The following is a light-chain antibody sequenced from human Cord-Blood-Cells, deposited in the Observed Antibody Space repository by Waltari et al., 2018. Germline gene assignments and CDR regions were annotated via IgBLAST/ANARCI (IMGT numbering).Light chain of an antibody. J-gene: IGKJ5*01. CDR2: DAS. CDR3: QQRSNWPIT. V-gene: IGKV3-11*01. Sequence: EIVFTQSPDTLSLSPGGRATLSCRASQSVRSYLAWYQQKPGQAPRLLIYDASNRATGIPARFSGSGSGTDFTLTISSLEPEDFAVYYCQQRSNWPITFGQGTRLEIK. CDR1: QSVRSY.